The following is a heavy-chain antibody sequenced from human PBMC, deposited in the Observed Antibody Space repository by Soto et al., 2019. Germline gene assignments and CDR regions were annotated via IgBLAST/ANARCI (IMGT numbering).Heavy chain of an antibody. V-gene: IGHV3-21*01. CDR1: GFTFSSYS. CDR2: ISSSSSYI. J-gene: IGHJ6*02. Sequence: EVQLVESGGGLVQPGGSLRLSCAASGFTFSSYSMNWVRQAPGKGLEWVSSISSSSSYIYYADSVKGRFTISRDNAKNSLYLQMNSLRAEDTAVYYCARPTTYGYGMDVWGQGTTVTVSS. CDR3: ARPTTYGYGMDV. D-gene: IGHD4-17*01.